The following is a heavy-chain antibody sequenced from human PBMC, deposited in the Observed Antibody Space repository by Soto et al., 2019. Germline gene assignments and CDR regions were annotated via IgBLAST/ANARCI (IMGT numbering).Heavy chain of an antibody. J-gene: IGHJ6*02. CDR1: GGSISSYY. V-gene: IGHV4-59*01. CDR3: ARGSPGYYGMDA. D-gene: IGHD1-26*01. CDR2: IYYSGST. Sequence: SETLSLTCTVSGGSISSYYWSWIRQPPGKGLEWIGYIYYSGSTNYNPSLKSRVTISVDASKNQFSLKLSSVTAADTAVYYCARGSPGYYGMDAWGQGTTVTVSS.